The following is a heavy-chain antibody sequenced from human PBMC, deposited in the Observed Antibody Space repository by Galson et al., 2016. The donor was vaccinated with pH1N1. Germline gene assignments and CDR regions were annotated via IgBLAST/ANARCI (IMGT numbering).Heavy chain of an antibody. Sequence: VKVSCKVSGYTLSELAIHWVRRTPGKGLEWMGGFDPEDDKPFYAQTFEGRVTMPQNTSTDTAYMQLSSLTSDDAAVYYCATEYRGSYYVPRDFDVWGLGTLVSVFS. J-gene: IGHJ2*01. D-gene: IGHD1-26*01. CDR1: GYTLSELA. CDR3: ATEYRGSYYVPRDFDV. CDR2: FDPEDDKP. V-gene: IGHV1-24*01.